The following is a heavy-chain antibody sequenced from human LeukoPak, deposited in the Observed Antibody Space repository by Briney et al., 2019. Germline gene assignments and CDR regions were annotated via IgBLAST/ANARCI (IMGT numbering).Heavy chain of an antibody. CDR1: GFTFSSYG. CDR2: IRNDGSNK. V-gene: IGHV3-30*02. J-gene: IGHJ4*02. D-gene: IGHD1-1*01. Sequence: PGGSLRLSCAASGFTFSSYGMHWVRQAPGKGLEWVAFIRNDGSNKYYVDSVKGRFTISRDNSKNTLYLQMSSLRAEDTAMYYCAKDDVNDPYLGSDYWGQGTLVNVSS. CDR3: AKDDVNDPYLGSDY.